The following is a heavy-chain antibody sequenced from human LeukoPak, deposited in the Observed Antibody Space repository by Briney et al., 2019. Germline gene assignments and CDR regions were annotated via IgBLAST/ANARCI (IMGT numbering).Heavy chain of an antibody. D-gene: IGHD3/OR15-3a*01. CDR3: ARGGFWTPTRQYYFDY. V-gene: IGHV1-46*01. CDR1: GYTFTIYY. Sequence: GASVTVSCTASGYTFTIYYMHWVRQAPGQGLEWMGVINPSGGSTSYAQKFQGRVTMTRDTSTSTVYMELSSLRSEDTAVYYCARGGFWTPTRQYYFDYWGQGTLVTVSS. J-gene: IGHJ4*02. CDR2: INPSGGST.